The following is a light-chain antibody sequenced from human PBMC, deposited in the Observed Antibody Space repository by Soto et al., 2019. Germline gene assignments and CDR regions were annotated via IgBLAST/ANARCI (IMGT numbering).Light chain of an antibody. J-gene: IGLJ1*01. V-gene: IGLV2-11*01. CDR1: SSDVGGYNY. CDR2: XVX. CDR3: CSYAGSYSYV. Sequence: QSVLTQPRSVSGSPGQSVTISCTGTSSDVGGYNYVSWYQQHPGKAPKLMIXXVXXXXXXXXXXXXGSKSGNTASLTISGXXXXXXXXXYCCSYAGSYSYVFGTGTKLTVL.